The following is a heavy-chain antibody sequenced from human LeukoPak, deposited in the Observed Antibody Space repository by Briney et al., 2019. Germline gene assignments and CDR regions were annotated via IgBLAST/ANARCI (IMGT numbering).Heavy chain of an antibody. CDR3: ARIFPGSWIDP. D-gene: IGHD2-21*01. Sequence: SETLSLTCAVSGGFISSYYWIWLRQPAGKGLEWIGRIYTSGSTNYNPSLKSRVTMPVDTSKNQFSLKLSSVTAADTAVYYCARIFPGSWIDPWGQGTLVTVSS. J-gene: IGHJ5*02. CDR2: IYTSGST. CDR1: GGFISSYY. V-gene: IGHV4-4*07.